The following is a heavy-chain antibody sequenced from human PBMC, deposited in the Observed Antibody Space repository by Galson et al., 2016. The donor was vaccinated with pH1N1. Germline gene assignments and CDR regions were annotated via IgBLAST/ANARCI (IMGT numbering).Heavy chain of an antibody. CDR1: GGTFRSNA. CDR3: ATHRGCHLRDNIDY. D-gene: IGHD5-24*01. V-gene: IGHV1-69*13. Sequence: SVKVSCKASGGTFRSNAISWVRQAPGQGLEWMGGIIAIFRTANYAQKFQGRVTITADEFMSSAYMDLSSLTSEDTAVYYCATHRGCHLRDNIDYWGQGTLVTVSS. J-gene: IGHJ4*02. CDR2: IIAIFRTA.